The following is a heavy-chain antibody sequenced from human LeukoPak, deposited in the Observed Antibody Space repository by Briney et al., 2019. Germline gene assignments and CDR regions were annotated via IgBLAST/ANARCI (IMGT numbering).Heavy chain of an antibody. CDR3: ASSSWSSEYFHY. Sequence: GGSLRLSCAASGFTFSSYSMNWVRQAPGKGLEWVSAFYSGGSTRYADSVKGRFTISRDNSKNTLYLQLNSLRAEDTAVYFCASSSWSSEYFHYWGQGTLVTVSS. J-gene: IGHJ1*01. V-gene: IGHV3-66*01. D-gene: IGHD6-13*01. CDR2: FYSGGST. CDR1: GFTFSSYS.